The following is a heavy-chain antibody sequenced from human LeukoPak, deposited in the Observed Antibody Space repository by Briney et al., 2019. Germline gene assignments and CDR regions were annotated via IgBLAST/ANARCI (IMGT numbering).Heavy chain of an antibody. D-gene: IGHD2-15*01. CDR2: IYTSGST. CDR3: ARGYCSGGSCYSSYYYSYMDV. J-gene: IGHJ6*03. Sequence: SETLSLTCTVSGGSISSYYWSWIRQPAGKGLEWIGRIYTSGSTNYNPSLKSRVTMSVDTSKNQFSLKLSSVTAADTAVYYCARGYCSGGSCYSSYYYSYMDVWGKGTTVTVSS. V-gene: IGHV4-4*07. CDR1: GGSISSYY.